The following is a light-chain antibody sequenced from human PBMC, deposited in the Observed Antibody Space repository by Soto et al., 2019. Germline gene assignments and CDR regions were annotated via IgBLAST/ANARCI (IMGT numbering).Light chain of an antibody. CDR3: HQYGSSPWT. Sequence: EIVLTQSPGTLSLSPGXRATFSCRASQSVSSSFLTWYQHRPGRPPRLLIYGTSNRATGIPDRFSGSGSGTDFTLTISRLEPEDIAVYYCHQYGSSPWTFGQGTKV. CDR1: QSVSSSF. CDR2: GTS. J-gene: IGKJ1*01. V-gene: IGKV3-20*01.